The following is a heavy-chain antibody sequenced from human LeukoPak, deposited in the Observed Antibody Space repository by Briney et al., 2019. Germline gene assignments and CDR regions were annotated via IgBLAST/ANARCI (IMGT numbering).Heavy chain of an antibody. D-gene: IGHD3-22*01. CDR1: GYTFTSYA. V-gene: IGHV7-4-1*02. CDR3: ARRSEHSDGYRPTFDP. CDR2: INTNTGNP. Sequence: GASVKVSCKASGYTFTSYAMNWVRQAPGQGLEWMGWINTNTGNPTYAQGFTGRFVFSLDTSVSTAYLQISSLKAEDTAVYYCARRSEHSDGYRPTFDPWGQGTLVTVSS. J-gene: IGHJ5*02.